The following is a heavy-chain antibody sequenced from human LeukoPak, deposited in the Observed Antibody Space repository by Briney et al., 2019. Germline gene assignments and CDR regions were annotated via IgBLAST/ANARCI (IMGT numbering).Heavy chain of an antibody. D-gene: IGHD4-23*01. CDR1: GFTFSNAW. CDR3: AKAVESGGLFDY. Sequence: GGSLRLSCAASGFTFSNAWMSWVRQAPGKGLEWVGRIKSKTDGGTTDYAAPVKGRFTISRDDSKNTLYLQMNSLKTEDTAVYYCAKAVESGGLFDYWGQGTLVTVSS. CDR2: IKSKTDGGTT. J-gene: IGHJ4*02. V-gene: IGHV3-15*01.